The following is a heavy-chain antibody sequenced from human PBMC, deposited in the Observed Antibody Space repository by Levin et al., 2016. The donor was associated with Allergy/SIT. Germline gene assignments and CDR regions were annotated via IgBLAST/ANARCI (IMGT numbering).Heavy chain of an antibody. D-gene: IGHD6-19*01. Sequence: SETLSLTCTVSGDSVSNDIYYWSWIRQPPGKGLEWIGYIYYSGSTNYNPSLKSRVTMSVDTSKNQFSLRLSSVTAADTAMYYCARDRNWEQWLVRGWFDLWGQGTLVTVSS. CDR3: ARDRNWEQWLVRGWFDL. CDR1: GDSVSNDIYY. J-gene: IGHJ5*02. CDR2: IYYSGST. V-gene: IGHV4-61*01.